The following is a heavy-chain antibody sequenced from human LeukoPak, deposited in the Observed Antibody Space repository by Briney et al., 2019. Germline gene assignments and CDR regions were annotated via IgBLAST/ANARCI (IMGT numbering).Heavy chain of an antibody. CDR1: GDSVSSNSGA. Sequence: SQTLSLTCAISGDSVSSNSGAWNWLRQSPSRGLKWLGRTYYRSKWYNDYAVSVKGRITINPDTSKNQFFLQLNSVTPEDTAVYYCARDLVAGTDYYYGMDVWGQGTTVTVSS. J-gene: IGHJ6*02. D-gene: IGHD6-19*01. V-gene: IGHV6-1*01. CDR3: ARDLVAGTDYYYGMDV. CDR2: TYYRSKWYN.